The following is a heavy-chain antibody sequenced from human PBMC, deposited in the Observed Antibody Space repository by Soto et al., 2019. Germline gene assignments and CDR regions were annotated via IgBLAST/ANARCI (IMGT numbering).Heavy chain of an antibody. CDR3: PKLLWFGESPPPFDY. CDR1: GFTFGDYA. Sequence: GGSLRLSCTASGFTFGDYAMSWFRQAPGKGLEWVGFIRSKAYGGTTEYAASVKGRFTISRDDSKSIAYLQMNSLKTEDTAVYYCPKLLWFGESPPPFDYWGQGTLVTVSS. D-gene: IGHD3-10*01. CDR2: IRSKAYGGTT. J-gene: IGHJ4*02. V-gene: IGHV3-49*03.